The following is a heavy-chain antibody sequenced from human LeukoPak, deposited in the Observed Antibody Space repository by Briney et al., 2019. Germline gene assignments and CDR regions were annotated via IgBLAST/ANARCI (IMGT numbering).Heavy chain of an antibody. CDR2: INPNSGGT. CDR3: ARWEFRYYYGMDV. Sequence: ASVKVSCKASGYTFTGYYMHWVRQAPGQGLEWVGWINPNSGGTNYAQKFQGRVTMTRDTSISTAYMELSRLRSDDTAVYYCARWEFRYYYGMDVWGQGTTVTVSS. CDR1: GYTFTGYY. V-gene: IGHV1-2*02. J-gene: IGHJ6*02. D-gene: IGHD1-26*01.